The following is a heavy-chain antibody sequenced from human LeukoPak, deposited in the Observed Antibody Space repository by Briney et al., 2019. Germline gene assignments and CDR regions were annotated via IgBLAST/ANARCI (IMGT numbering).Heavy chain of an antibody. CDR3: AKGLNDYSNYGSDY. D-gene: IGHD4-11*01. Sequence: GGSLRLSCAASGFTFDDYAMHWVRQAPGKGLEWVSGISWNSGSIGYADSVKGRFTISGDNAKNSLYLQMNSLRAEDTALYYCAKGLNDYSNYGSDYWGQRTLVTVSS. J-gene: IGHJ4*02. CDR2: ISWNSGSI. V-gene: IGHV3-9*01. CDR1: GFTFDDYA.